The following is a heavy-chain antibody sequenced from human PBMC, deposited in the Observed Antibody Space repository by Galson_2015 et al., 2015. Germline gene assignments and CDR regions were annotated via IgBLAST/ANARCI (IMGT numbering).Heavy chain of an antibody. Sequence: SVKVSCKASGYTFTSYGISWVRQAPGQGLEWMGWISAYNGNTNYAQKFQGRVTITADESTSTAYMELSSLRSEDTAVYYCARTNSGSYYFGWFDPWGQGTLVTVSS. CDR2: ISAYNGNT. D-gene: IGHD1-26*01. J-gene: IGHJ5*02. V-gene: IGHV1-18*04. CDR1: GYTFTSYG. CDR3: ARTNSGSYYFGWFDP.